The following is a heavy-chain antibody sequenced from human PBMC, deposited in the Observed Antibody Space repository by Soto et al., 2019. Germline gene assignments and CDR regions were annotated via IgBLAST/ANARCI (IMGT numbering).Heavy chain of an antibody. Sequence: ETLSLPYTVSGGSISGYYWTWIRQPPGKGLEWIGYIYSSGNTNYNPSLQSRVTISVDTSKNQFSLKLSSVTAADTAVYYCARLACSTTRCFTYFDYCGEGVLVTVSS. CDR1: GGSISGYY. V-gene: IGHV4-59*08. J-gene: IGHJ4*02. CDR3: ARLACSTTRCFTYFDY. CDR2: IYSSGNT. D-gene: IGHD2-2*02.